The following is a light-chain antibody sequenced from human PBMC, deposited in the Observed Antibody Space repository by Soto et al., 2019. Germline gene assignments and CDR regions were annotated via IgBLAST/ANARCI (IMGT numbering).Light chain of an antibody. V-gene: IGKV3-20*01. Sequence: EIVLTQSPGTVSVSPGDRATLSCRASQSVSSTYFAWYQQKPGQAPRLLIYDASSRATGIPDRFSGAGSGTDFTLTISRLEPEDFGVYYCQQYGSSPQTFGQGTKADIK. J-gene: IGKJ1*01. CDR2: DAS. CDR1: QSVSSTY. CDR3: QQYGSSPQT.